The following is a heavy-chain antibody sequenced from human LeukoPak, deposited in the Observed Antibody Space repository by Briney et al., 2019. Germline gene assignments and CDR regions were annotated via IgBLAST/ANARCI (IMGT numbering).Heavy chain of an antibody. CDR1: GGSISSSSYY. CDR2: ICYSGHT. V-gene: IGHV4-39*01. Sequence: AETLSLTCTVSGGSISSSSYYWGWLRQPPGKGLEWLGSICYSGHTFYSPCLTSRVNIPVDASKQQLSLKLSSVTAADTAVYYCARQRTYYDFWSGYYLQAFDIWGQGTMVTVSS. CDR3: ARQRTYYDFWSGYYLQAFDI. J-gene: IGHJ3*02. D-gene: IGHD3-3*01.